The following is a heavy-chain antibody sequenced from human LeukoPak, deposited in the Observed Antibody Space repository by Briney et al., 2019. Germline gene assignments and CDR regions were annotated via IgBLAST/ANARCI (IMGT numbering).Heavy chain of an antibody. CDR1: GGSISSYY. D-gene: IGHD3-22*01. V-gene: IGHV4-4*09. J-gene: IGHJ6*03. Sequence: SETLSLTCTVSGGSISSYYWSWIRQPPGKGLEWIGYIYTSGSTNYNPSLKSRVTISVDTSKNQFSLKLSSVTAADTAVYYCARHVLVGDSSGYVRYYYYYMDVWGKGTTVTLSS. CDR3: ARHVLVGDSSGYVRYYYYYMDV. CDR2: IYTSGST.